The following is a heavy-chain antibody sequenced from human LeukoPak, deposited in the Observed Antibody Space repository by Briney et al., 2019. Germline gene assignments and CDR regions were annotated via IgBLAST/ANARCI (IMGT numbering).Heavy chain of an antibody. CDR3: AKASEYCSSTRCVAHAFDI. J-gene: IGHJ3*02. D-gene: IGHD2-2*01. Sequence: GGSLRLSYAASGFTFSNYAMNWVRQAPGKGLEWVSAITGSGGNTYYEDSVKGRFTISRDNSKNTLYLQMNSLRAEDTAVYYCAKASEYCSSTRCVAHAFDIWGQGTMVTVSS. CDR1: GFTFSNYA. CDR2: ITGSGGNT. V-gene: IGHV3-23*01.